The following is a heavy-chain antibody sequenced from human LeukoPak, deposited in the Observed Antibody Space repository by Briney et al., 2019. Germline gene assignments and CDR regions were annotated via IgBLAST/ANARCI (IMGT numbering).Heavy chain of an antibody. CDR1: GGSISSSSYY. CDR3: ATGEGYCSGGSCYSDPLDY. CDR2: IYYSGST. D-gene: IGHD2-15*01. Sequence: PSETLSLTCTVSGGSISSSSYYWGWLRQPPGKGLEWIGSIYYSGSTYYNPSLKSRVTITVDTSKNQFSLKLSSVTAADTAVYYCATGEGYCSGGSCYSDPLDYWGQGTLVTVSS. V-gene: IGHV4-39*07. J-gene: IGHJ4*02.